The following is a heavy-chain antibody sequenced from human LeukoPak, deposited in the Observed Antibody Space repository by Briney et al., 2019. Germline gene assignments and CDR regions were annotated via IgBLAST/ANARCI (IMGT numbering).Heavy chain of an antibody. CDR3: AKANWVSNADAVW. CDR1: GFSFSDYA. V-gene: IGHV3-23*01. D-gene: IGHD1-1*01. Sequence: PGGSLRLSCAASGFSFSDYAMSWVRQAPARGPEWVSSIRGGGGETFYADSVKGRFTLSRDDSGNTVYLQMSNLRVEDTAIYYCAKANWVSNADAVWWGQGTQVTVSS. CDR2: IRGGGGET. J-gene: IGHJ4*02.